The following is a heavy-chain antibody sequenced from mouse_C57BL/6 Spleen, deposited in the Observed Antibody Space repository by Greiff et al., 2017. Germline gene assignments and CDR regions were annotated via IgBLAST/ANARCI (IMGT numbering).Heavy chain of an antibody. V-gene: IGHV5-4*01. D-gene: IGHD1-1*01. Sequence: DVKLVESGGGLVKPGGSLKLSCAASGFTFSSYAMSWVRQTPEKRLEWVATISDGGSYTYYPDNVKGRFTISRDNAKNNLYLQMSHLKSEDTAMYYCARDGSSYNYAMDYWGQGTSVTVSS. CDR2: ISDGGSYT. CDR1: GFTFSSYA. CDR3: ARDGSSYNYAMDY. J-gene: IGHJ4*01.